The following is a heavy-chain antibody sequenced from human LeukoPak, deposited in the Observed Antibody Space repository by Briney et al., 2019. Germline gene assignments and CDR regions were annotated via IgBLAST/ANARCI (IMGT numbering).Heavy chain of an antibody. Sequence: ASVKVSCKASGYTFTGYYMHWVRHAPGQGLEWMGWINPNSGGTNYAQKFQGRVTMTRDTSISTAYMELSRLRSDDTAVYYCARDSSGWYVTSFDYWGQGTLVTVSS. V-gene: IGHV1-2*02. CDR3: ARDSSGWYVTSFDY. CDR2: INPNSGGT. J-gene: IGHJ4*02. D-gene: IGHD6-19*01. CDR1: GYTFTGYY.